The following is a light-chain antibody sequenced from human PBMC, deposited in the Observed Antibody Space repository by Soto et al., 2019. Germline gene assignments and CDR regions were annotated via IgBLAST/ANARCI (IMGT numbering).Light chain of an antibody. V-gene: IGKV1-12*01. CDR3: QHGKSFPHT. CDR2: KAS. J-gene: IGKJ4*01. CDR1: QDINSW. Sequence: DIQMTQSPSSVSASVGDRVTITCRASQDINSWLAWYQQKPGLAPKLLIYKASSLQGGVPSRFSGSRSGTDFTLTISSLQPEDFATYFCQHGKSFPHTFGGGTKVEIK.